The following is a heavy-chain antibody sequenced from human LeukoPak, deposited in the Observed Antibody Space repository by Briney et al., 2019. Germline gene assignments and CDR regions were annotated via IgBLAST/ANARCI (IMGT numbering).Heavy chain of an antibody. CDR3: ASPDVGYSYGGRPYYFDY. CDR2: IYHSGST. V-gene: IGHV4-38-2*01. Sequence: PSETLSLTCAVSGYSISSGYYWGWIRQPPGKGLEWIGSIYHSGSTYYNPSLKSRVTISVDTSKNQFSLKLSPVTAADTAVYYCASPDVGYSYGGRPYYFDYWGQGTLVTVSS. CDR1: GYSISSGYY. J-gene: IGHJ4*02. D-gene: IGHD5-18*01.